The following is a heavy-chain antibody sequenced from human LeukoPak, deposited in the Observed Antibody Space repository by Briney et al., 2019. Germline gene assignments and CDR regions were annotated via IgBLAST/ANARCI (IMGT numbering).Heavy chain of an antibody. CDR2: ISAYNGHT. CDR3: ARDQVVGATAGTFDY. CDR1: GYIFTSFG. Sequence: ASVKVSCKASGYIFTSFGISWVRQAPGQGLEWMGWISAYNGHTNYAQKLQGRVTVTTDTSTSTAYMELTSLRTDDTAVYYCARDQVVGATAGTFDYWGQGTLVTVSS. J-gene: IGHJ4*02. V-gene: IGHV1-18*01. D-gene: IGHD1-26*01.